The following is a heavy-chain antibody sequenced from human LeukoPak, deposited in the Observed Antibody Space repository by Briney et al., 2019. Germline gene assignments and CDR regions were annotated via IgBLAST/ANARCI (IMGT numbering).Heavy chain of an antibody. V-gene: IGHV3-23*01. CDR1: GITFSNYA. J-gene: IGHJ4*02. CDR2: ISGSAHKI. D-gene: IGHD5-18*01. CDR3: AGRVTGYSSGYVY. Sequence: GGSLRLSCVASGITFSNYAVSWVRQAPEKGLDWVSVISGSAHKIRFADSVKGRFTISRDNSENIVYLQMNNLRAEDTAVYYCAGRVTGYSSGYVYWGQGTLVTVSS.